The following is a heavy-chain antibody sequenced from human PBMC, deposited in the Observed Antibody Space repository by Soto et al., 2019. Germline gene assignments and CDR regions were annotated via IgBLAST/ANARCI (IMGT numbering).Heavy chain of an antibody. D-gene: IGHD3-22*01. Sequence: HPGGSLRLSCAASGFTFSSYAMSWVRQAPGKGLEWVSAISGSGGSTYYADSVKGRFTISRDNSKNTLYLQMNSLRAEDTAVYYCAKAGYYDSSGYSYFDYWGQGTLVTVSS. CDR1: GFTFSSYA. J-gene: IGHJ4*02. V-gene: IGHV3-23*01. CDR3: AKAGYYDSSGYSYFDY. CDR2: ISGSGGST.